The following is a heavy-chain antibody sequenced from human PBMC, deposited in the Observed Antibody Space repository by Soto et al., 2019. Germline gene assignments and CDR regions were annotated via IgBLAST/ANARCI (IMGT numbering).Heavy chain of an antibody. J-gene: IGHJ4*02. V-gene: IGHV3-74*01. D-gene: IGHD6-25*01. CDR3: ARDLTGSGTY. CDR2: INSDGSTT. CDR1: GFTLSSYW. Sequence: GGSLRLSCAASGFTLSSYWMHWVRQAPGKGLVWVSRINSDGSTTSYADSVKGRFTISRDNAKNTLDLQMNSLRVEDTAAYYCARDLTGSGTYWGQGTLVTVSS.